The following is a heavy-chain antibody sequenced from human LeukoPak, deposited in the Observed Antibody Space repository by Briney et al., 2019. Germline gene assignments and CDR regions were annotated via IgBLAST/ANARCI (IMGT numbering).Heavy chain of an antibody. J-gene: IGHJ4*02. CDR3: AKEISSGSYYDFDY. CDR1: GFTFDDYA. D-gene: IGHD1-26*01. V-gene: IGHV3-9*01. Sequence: PGGSLRLSCVGSGFTFDDYAMHWVRQAPGKGLEWVSGISWNSGSIGYADSVKGRFTISRDNAKNSLYLQMNSLRAEDTAVYYCAKEISSGSYYDFDYWGQGTLVTVSS. CDR2: ISWNSGSI.